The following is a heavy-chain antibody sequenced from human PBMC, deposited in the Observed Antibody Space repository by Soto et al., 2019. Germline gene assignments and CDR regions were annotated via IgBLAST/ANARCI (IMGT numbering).Heavy chain of an antibody. D-gene: IGHD1-26*01. CDR3: AKSGSHSYFDY. CDR1: GFTFSSYA. V-gene: IGHV3-23*01. CDR2: ISNSGANT. J-gene: IGHJ4*02. Sequence: PVGSLRLSCAASGFTFSSYAMNWVRQAPGKGLEWVSSISNSGANTYSADSVKGRFTISRDNSKNTLSLQMNSLRTEDTAVYYCAKSGSHSYFDYWGQGTLVTVSS.